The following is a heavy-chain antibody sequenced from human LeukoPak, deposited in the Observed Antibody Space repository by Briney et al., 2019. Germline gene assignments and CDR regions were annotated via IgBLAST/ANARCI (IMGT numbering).Heavy chain of an antibody. J-gene: IGHJ5*02. CDR3: ARGLYWFDP. Sequence: GASVKVSCKASGYTFTGYYMHWVRQAPGQGLEWMGLINPSGSSTTYAQKFQGRVTMTRNTSISTAYMELSSLRSEDTAVYYCARGLYWFDPWGQGTLVTVSS. V-gene: IGHV1-46*01. CDR2: INPSGSST. CDR1: GYTFTGYY.